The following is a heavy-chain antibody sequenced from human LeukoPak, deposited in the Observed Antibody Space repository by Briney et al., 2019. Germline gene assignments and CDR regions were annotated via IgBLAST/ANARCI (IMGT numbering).Heavy chain of an antibody. J-gene: IGHJ6*02. V-gene: IGHV3-48*03. CDR3: ARVRSGLHMDV. Sequence: GGSLRLSCAVSGFTFSSYEMNWVRQAPGKGLEWVSYISSRGTTIYYVDSVKGRFTISRDNAKNSLYLQMNSLGAEDTALYYCARVRSGLHMDVWGQGTTVTVSS. CDR1: GFTFSSYE. D-gene: IGHD2-15*01. CDR2: ISSRGTTI.